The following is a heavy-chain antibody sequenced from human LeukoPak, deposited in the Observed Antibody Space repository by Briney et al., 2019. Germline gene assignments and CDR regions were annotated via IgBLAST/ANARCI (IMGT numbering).Heavy chain of an antibody. J-gene: IGHJ4*02. CDR3: AKDWGPGELRSFDWLDY. V-gene: IGHV1-18*01. CDR1: GYTFTSYG. Sequence: GASVKVSCKASGYTFTSYGISWVRQAPGQGLEWMGWISAYNGNTNYAQKLQGRVTMTTDTSTSTAYMELRSLRSDDTALYYCAKDWGPGELRSFDWLDYWGQGILVTVSS. D-gene: IGHD3-9*01. CDR2: ISAYNGNT.